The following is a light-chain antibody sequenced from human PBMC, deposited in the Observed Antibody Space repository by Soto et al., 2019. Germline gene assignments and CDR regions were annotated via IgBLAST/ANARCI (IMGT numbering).Light chain of an antibody. V-gene: IGLV2-14*03. CDR1: SSDVGAYNC. CDR3: SSFTSSNTLEI. CDR2: DVG. J-gene: IGLJ2*01. Sequence: QSVLTQPASVSGSPGQSITISCTGTSSDVGAYNCVSWYQQHPGRAPKLMIYDVGNRPSGVSNRFSGSKSGNTASLTISGLQAEDEADYYCSSFTSSNTLEIFGGGTKVTVL.